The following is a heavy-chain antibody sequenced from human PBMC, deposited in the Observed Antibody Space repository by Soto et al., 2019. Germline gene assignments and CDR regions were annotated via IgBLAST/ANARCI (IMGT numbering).Heavy chain of an antibody. Sequence: QVQLVESGGGVVQPGRSLRLSCAASGFTFSSYAMHWVRQAPGKGLEWVAVISYDGSNKYYADSVKGRFTISRDNSKNTLYLQMNSLRAEDTAVYYCARDLGYCSGGSCYSDGMDVWGQGTTVTVSS. V-gene: IGHV3-30-3*01. CDR1: GFTFSSYA. J-gene: IGHJ6*02. D-gene: IGHD2-15*01. CDR2: ISYDGSNK. CDR3: ARDLGYCSGGSCYSDGMDV.